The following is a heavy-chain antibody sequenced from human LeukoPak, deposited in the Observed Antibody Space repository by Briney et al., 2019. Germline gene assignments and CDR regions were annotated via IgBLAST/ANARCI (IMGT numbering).Heavy chain of an antibody. V-gene: IGHV1-69*04. J-gene: IGHJ4*02. CDR3: ATPRAGELLGDY. D-gene: IGHD1-26*01. CDR2: ILPILGIA. Sequence: ASVKVSCKASGGTFSSYAISWVRQAPGQGLEWMGRILPILGIANYAQKFQGRVTITADNSTSTAYMELSSLRSEDTAVYYCATPRAGELLGDYWGQGTLVTVSS. CDR1: GGTFSSYA.